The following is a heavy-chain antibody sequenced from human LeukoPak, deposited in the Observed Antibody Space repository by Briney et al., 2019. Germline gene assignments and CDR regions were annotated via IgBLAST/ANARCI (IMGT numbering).Heavy chain of an antibody. J-gene: IGHJ4*02. V-gene: IGHV3-23*01. CDR1: GFTFSSYA. CDR3: AKGWGYCSSTSCSDY. Sequence: GGSLRLSCAASGFTFSSYAMSWVRQAPGKGLEWVSAISGSGGSTYYADSVKGRFTISRDNSKNTLYLQMNSLRTEDTAVYYCAKGWGYCSSTSCSDYWGQGTLVTVSS. CDR2: ISGSGGST. D-gene: IGHD2-2*01.